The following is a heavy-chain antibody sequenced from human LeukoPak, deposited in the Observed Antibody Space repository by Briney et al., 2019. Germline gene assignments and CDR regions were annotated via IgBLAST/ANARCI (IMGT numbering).Heavy chain of an antibody. V-gene: IGHV3-30-3*01. Sequence: GGSLRLSCAASGFTFSTYAMHWVRQGPGKGLEWVAVISYDGSNKYYADSVKGRFTISRDNSKNTPYLQMSSLSAEDSAVYYCARTTTPHYYGSGSYALGYWGQGTLATVPS. CDR3: ARTTTPHYYGSGSYALGY. D-gene: IGHD3-10*01. CDR1: GFTFSTYA. CDR2: ISYDGSNK. J-gene: IGHJ4*02.